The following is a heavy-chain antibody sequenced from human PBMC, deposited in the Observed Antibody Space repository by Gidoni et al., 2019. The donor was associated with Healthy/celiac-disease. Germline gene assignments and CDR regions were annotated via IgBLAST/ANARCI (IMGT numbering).Heavy chain of an antibody. D-gene: IGHD6-13*01. Sequence: QVQLVESGGGLVKHGGSLRLSCAASGVTVSDYYMSWIRRAPGKGLEWVSYISSSSSYTNYADSVKGRFTISRDNAKNSLYLQMNSLRAEDTAVYYCARSPHSSQANTGTDYWGQGTLVTVSS. V-gene: IGHV3-11*05. CDR2: ISSSSSYT. J-gene: IGHJ4*02. CDR3: ARSPHSSQANTGTDY. CDR1: GVTVSDYY.